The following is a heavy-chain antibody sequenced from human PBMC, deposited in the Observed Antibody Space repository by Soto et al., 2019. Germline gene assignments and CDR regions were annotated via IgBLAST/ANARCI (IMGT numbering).Heavy chain of an antibody. CDR2: INPRSGKT. Sequence: ASVKVSCKASGDTLSTYYMHWARQAPGQGLEWMGIINPRSGKTNYPQKFQGRVTMTRDTSTTTVYMELSTLRSEDTAMYYCARGVGYSDSSGYPLDYWGQGTLVTVSS. CDR3: ARGVGYSDSSGYPLDY. J-gene: IGHJ4*02. CDR1: GDTLSTYY. D-gene: IGHD3-22*01. V-gene: IGHV1-46*03.